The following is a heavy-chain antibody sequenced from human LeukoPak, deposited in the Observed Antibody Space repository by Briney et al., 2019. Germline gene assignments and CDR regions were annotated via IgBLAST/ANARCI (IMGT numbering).Heavy chain of an antibody. V-gene: IGHV3-64*01. CDR1: GFTFSSYA. CDR3: ARDFYAGYSSSWLIDY. CDR2: ISSNGGST. J-gene: IGHJ4*02. D-gene: IGHD6-13*01. Sequence: GGSLRLSCAASGFTFSSYAMHWVRQAPGKGLEYVSAISSNGGSTYYANSVKGRFTISRDNSKNTLYLQMGSLRAEDMAVYYCARDFYAGYSSSWLIDYWGQGTLVTVSS.